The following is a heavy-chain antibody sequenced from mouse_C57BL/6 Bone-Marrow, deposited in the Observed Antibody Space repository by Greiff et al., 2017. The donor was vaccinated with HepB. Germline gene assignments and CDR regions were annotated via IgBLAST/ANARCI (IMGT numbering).Heavy chain of an antibody. V-gene: IGHV1-74*01. CDR2: IHPSDSDT. J-gene: IGHJ1*03. CDR3: AISEDARWYFDV. Sequence: QVQLKQPGAELVKPGASVKVSCKASGYTFTSYWMHWVKQRPGQGLEWIGRIHPSDSDTNYNQKFKGKATLTVDKSSSTAYMQLSSLTSEDSAVFYCAISEDARWYFDVWGTGTTVTVSS. CDR1: GYTFTSYW.